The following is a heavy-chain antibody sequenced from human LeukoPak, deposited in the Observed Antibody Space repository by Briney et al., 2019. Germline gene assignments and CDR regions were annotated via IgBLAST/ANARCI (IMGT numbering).Heavy chain of an antibody. J-gene: IGHJ6*02. CDR3: ARVPGRLVPAATYYYCGMDV. V-gene: IGHV1-69*04. D-gene: IGHD2-2*01. CDR1: GGTFSSYA. Sequence: SVKVSCKASGGTFSSYAISWVRQAPGQGLEWMGRIIPILGIANYAQKFQGRVTITADKSTSTAYMELSSLRSEDTAVYYCARVPGRLVPAATYYYCGMDVWGQGTTVTVSS. CDR2: IIPILGIA.